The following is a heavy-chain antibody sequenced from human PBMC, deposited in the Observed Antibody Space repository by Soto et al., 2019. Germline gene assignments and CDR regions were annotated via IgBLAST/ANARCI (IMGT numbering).Heavy chain of an antibody. CDR3: ARDIHTVDDYYGMDV. CDR2: IYYSGST. D-gene: IGHD4-17*01. Sequence: PSETLSLTCTVSGGSISSGGYYWSWIRQHPGKGLEWIGYIYYSGSTYYNPSLKSRVTISVDTSKNQFSLKLSSVTAADTAVYYCARDIHTVDDYYGMDVWGQGTTVTVSS. V-gene: IGHV4-31*03. J-gene: IGHJ6*02. CDR1: GGSISSGGYY.